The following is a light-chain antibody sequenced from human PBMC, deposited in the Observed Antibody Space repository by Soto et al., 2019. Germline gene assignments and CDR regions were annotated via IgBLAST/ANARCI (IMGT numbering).Light chain of an antibody. CDR2: EVS. CDR3: NSYTSSSTWV. Sequence: QSALTQPASASGSPGQSITISCTGTSSDVGGYNYVSWYQHHPGKAPKLMIYEVSNRPSGVSNRFSGSKSGNTASLTISGLQAEDEADYYCNSYTSSSTWVFGGGTKLTVL. CDR1: SSDVGGYNY. J-gene: IGLJ3*02. V-gene: IGLV2-14*01.